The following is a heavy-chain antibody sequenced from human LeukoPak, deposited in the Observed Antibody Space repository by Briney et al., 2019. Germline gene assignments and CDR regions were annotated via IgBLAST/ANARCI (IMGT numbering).Heavy chain of an antibody. CDR2: IIPIFGTA. CDR3: ARERNYYDSSGLSYYYGMDV. CDR1: GGTFSSYA. Sequence: SVTVSCKASGGTFSSYAISWVRQAPGQGLEWMGGIIPIFGTANYAQKFQGRVTITADESTSTAYMELSSLRSEDTAVYYCARERNYYDSSGLSYYYGMDVWGQGTTVTVSS. D-gene: IGHD3-22*01. V-gene: IGHV1-69*13. J-gene: IGHJ6*02.